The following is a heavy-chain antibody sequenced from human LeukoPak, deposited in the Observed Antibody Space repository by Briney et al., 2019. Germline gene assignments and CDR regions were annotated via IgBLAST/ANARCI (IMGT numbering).Heavy chain of an antibody. CDR3: AGFKGGYDSSGYPSQYYFDY. Sequence: TSETLSLTCTVSGGSISTYYWSWIRQPPGKGLEWIGYIYYTGSTNYNPSFKSRVTISVDTSKNQFSLNLRSVTAADTAVYYCAGFKGGYDSSGYPSQYYFDYWGQGTLVTVSS. CDR1: GGSISTYY. V-gene: IGHV4-59*01. D-gene: IGHD3-22*01. CDR2: IYYTGST. J-gene: IGHJ4*02.